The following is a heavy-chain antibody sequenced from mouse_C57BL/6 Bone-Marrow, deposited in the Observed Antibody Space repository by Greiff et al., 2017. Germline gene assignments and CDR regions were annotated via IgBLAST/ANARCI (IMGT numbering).Heavy chain of an antibody. CDR3: TRGGIYDGYYGGVDY. CDR1: GYTFTSYW. J-gene: IGHJ4*01. Sequence: EVQLQQSGTVLARPGASVKMSCKTSGYTFTSYWMHWVKQRPGQGLEWIGAIYPGNSDTSYNQKFKGKAKLTAVTSASTAYMGLSSLTNEDPAVYYCTRGGIYDGYYGGVDYWGQGTSVTVSS. CDR2: IYPGNSDT. D-gene: IGHD2-3*01. V-gene: IGHV1-5*01.